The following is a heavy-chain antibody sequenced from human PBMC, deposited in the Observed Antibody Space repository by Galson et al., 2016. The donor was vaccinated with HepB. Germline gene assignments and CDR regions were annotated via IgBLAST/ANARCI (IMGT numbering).Heavy chain of an antibody. Sequence: ETLSLTCGVDGGSFSGYYWTWIRQPPGKGLEWIGEIDQSGRPSCNPSLKSRVAISVDTSKNQISLKLTSVTAADTAVYYCARGDWETRCGDWGQGTLVTVSS. CDR1: GGSFSGYY. V-gene: IGHV4-34*01. CDR3: ARGDWETRCGD. D-gene: IGHD1-26*01. J-gene: IGHJ4*02. CDR2: IDQSGRP.